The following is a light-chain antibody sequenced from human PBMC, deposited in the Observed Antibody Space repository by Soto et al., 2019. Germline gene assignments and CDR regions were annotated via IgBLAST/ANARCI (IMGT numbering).Light chain of an antibody. J-gene: IGKJ1*01. CDR2: SAS. CDR1: QSVSSSY. Sequence: ELVVTQSPAALSVSPGARATLSCRTSQSVSSSYLAWYQQKPGQAPRLLIHSASSRATGIPDRFSVIVSGTDCTLTISRLEPEDGSVYDGQQYGSSPWTFGQGTKVEIK. CDR3: QQYGSSPWT. V-gene: IGKV3-20*01.